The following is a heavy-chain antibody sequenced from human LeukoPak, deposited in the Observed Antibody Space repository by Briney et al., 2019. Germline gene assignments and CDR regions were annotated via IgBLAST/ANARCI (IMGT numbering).Heavy chain of an antibody. D-gene: IGHD4-17*01. CDR2: INHSGST. V-gene: IGHV4-34*01. Sequence: PSETPSLTCAVYGGSFSGYYWSWIRQPPGKGLEWIGEINHSGSTNYNPSLKSRVTISVDTSMNQCSLKLSSVPAADTAVYYCARFRVVSSPRYGDYQGVYWGQGTLVTVSS. CDR1: GGSFSGYY. J-gene: IGHJ4*02. CDR3: ARFRVVSSPRYGDYQGVY.